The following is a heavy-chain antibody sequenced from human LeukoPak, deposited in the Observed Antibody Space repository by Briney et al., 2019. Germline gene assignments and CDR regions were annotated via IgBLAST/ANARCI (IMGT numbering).Heavy chain of an antibody. Sequence: SVKVSCKASGGTFSSYAISWVRQAPGQGLEWMGGIIPIFGTANYAQKFQGRVTITADKSTSTAYMELSSLRSEDTAVYYCARGDKVVCADYYYYMDVWGKGTTVTISS. V-gene: IGHV1-69*06. CDR3: ARGDKVVCADYYYYMDV. D-gene: IGHD2-15*01. J-gene: IGHJ6*03. CDR1: GGTFSSYA. CDR2: IIPIFGTA.